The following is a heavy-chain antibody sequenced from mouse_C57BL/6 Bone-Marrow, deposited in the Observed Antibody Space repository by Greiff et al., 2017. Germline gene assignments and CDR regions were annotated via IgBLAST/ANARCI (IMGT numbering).Heavy chain of an antibody. CDR1: GYTFTSYW. Sequence: QVQLQQPGAELVRPGTSVKLSCKASGYTFTSYWMHWVKQRPGQGLEWIGVIDPSDSYTNYNQKFKGKATLTVDTSSSTAYMQLSSLTSEDSAVYYCARDYYSNYGVFDYWGQGTTLTVSS. J-gene: IGHJ2*01. CDR2: IDPSDSYT. CDR3: ARDYYSNYGVFDY. V-gene: IGHV1-59*01. D-gene: IGHD2-5*01.